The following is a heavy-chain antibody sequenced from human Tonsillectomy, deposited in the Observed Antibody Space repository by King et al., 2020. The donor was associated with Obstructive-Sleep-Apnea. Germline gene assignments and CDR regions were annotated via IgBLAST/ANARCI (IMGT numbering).Heavy chain of an antibody. D-gene: IGHD2-2*01. J-gene: IGHJ4*02. CDR2: IYHSGST. CDR3: ARGPNYCSSTSCYGIGFDY. V-gene: IGHV4-4*02. Sequence: VQLQESGPGLVKPSGILSLTCAVSGGSISSSNWWSWVRQPPGKGLEGIGEIYHSGSTNYNPALKSRVTISVDKSKNQFSLKLGSVTAADTAVYYCARGPNYCSSTSCYGIGFDYWGQGTLVTVSS. CDR1: GGSISSSNW.